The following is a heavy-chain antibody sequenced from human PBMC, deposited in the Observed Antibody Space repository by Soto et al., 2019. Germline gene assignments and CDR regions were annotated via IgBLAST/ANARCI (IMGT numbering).Heavy chain of an antibody. Sequence: GGSLRLSCAASGFTFSSYAMSWVRQAPGKGLEWVSAISGSGGSTYYADSVKGRFTISRDNSKNTLYLQMNSLRAEDTAVYYCAKDIRDIVVVVAATYDAFDIWGQGTMVTVSS. CDR1: GFTFSSYA. J-gene: IGHJ3*02. CDR3: AKDIRDIVVVVAATYDAFDI. CDR2: ISGSGGST. V-gene: IGHV3-23*01. D-gene: IGHD2-15*01.